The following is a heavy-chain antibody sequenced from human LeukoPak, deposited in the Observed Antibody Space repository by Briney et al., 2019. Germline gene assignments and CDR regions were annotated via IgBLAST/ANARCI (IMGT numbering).Heavy chain of an antibody. D-gene: IGHD4-17*01. CDR2: IHTSGST. CDR1: DGSISSFC. CDR3: TREGAYGAHGFDY. Sequence: PSETLSLTCSVSDGSISSFCWSWIRQPAGKGLEWIGRIHTSGSTDYNPSLKSRVTMSVDTSKNQFSLKLSSVTAADTAVYYCTREGAYGAHGFDYWGQGTLITVSS. V-gene: IGHV4-4*07. J-gene: IGHJ4*02.